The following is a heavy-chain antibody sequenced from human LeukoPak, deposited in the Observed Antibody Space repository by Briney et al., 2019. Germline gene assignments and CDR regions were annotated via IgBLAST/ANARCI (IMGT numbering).Heavy chain of an antibody. V-gene: IGHV4-59*12. D-gene: IGHD2/OR15-2a*01. CDR2: IYYGGST. J-gene: IGHJ3*02. Sequence: SETLSLTCTVSGGSISSYYWSWIRQPPGKGLEWIGYIYYGGSTNYNPSLKSRVTISVDTSKNQFSLKLSSVTAADTAVYYCARELSVHDAFDIWGQGTMVTVSS. CDR3: ARELSVHDAFDI. CDR1: GGSISSYY.